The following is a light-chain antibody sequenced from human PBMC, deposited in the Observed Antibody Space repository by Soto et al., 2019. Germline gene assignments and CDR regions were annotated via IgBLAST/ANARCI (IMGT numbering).Light chain of an antibody. CDR1: SSDVGGYNY. J-gene: IGLJ2*01. Sequence: QSVLTQPRSVSGSPGQSVTISCTGTSSDVGGYNYVSWYQQHPGKAPKLMIYDVSKRPSGVPDRFSGSKSGNTASLTISGLQAEDEADYYCSSYTGWSTNTVVCGGGTKLTVL. CDR3: SSYTGWSTNTVV. V-gene: IGLV2-11*01. CDR2: DVS.